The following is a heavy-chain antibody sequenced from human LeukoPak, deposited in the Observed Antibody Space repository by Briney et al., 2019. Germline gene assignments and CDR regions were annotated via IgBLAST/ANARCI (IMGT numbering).Heavy chain of an antibody. D-gene: IGHD3-10*01. CDR2: IIPIFGTA. J-gene: IGHJ6*02. CDR1: GGTFSSYA. V-gene: IGHV1-69*05. CDR3: AREVFDYYGSGSRSYGMDV. Sequence: ASVKVSCKASGGTFSSYAISWVRQAPGQGLEWMGGIIPIFGTANYAQKFQGRVTITTDESTSTAYMELSSLRSEDTAVYYCAREVFDYYGSGSRSYGMDVWGQGTTVTVSS.